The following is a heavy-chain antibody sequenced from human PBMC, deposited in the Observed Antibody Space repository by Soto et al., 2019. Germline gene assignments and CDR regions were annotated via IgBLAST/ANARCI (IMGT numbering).Heavy chain of an antibody. D-gene: IGHD3-10*01. Sequence: PSETLSLTCAVYGGSFSGYYWSWIRQPPGKGLEWIGEINHSGSTNYNPSLKSRVTISVDTSKNQFSLKLSSVTAADTAVYYCARGVTMVRGVQNFSFDIWGQGTTVTVSS. J-gene: IGHJ6*02. CDR1: GGSFSGYY. CDR2: INHSGST. CDR3: ARGVTMVRGVQNFSFDI. V-gene: IGHV4-34*01.